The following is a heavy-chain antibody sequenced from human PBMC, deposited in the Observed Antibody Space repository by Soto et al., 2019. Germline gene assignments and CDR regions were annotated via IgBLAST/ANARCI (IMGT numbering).Heavy chain of an antibody. V-gene: IGHV3-7*01. Sequence: GGSLRLSCAASGFSFSSFWMSWVRQAPGKGLEWVAIIRQDGSEKYYVDSVKGRFTISRDNAKNSLYLQMNSLRVEDTALYYCARSHEFTKYGNDYWGQGTLVTVSS. CDR2: IRQDGSEK. D-gene: IGHD1-1*01. CDR1: GFSFSSFW. J-gene: IGHJ4*02. CDR3: ARSHEFTKYGNDY.